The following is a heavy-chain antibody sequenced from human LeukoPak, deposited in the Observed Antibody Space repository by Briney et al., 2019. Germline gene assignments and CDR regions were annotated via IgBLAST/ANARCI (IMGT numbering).Heavy chain of an antibody. Sequence: PSETLSLTCSVSGGSIGSYHWSWIRQPPGKGLEWIGHVHYTWNTKYNPSLTGRVSISLDRSKNQFSLKLSSVTAADTAVYYCARGVYIAAAQYGYWGQGTLVTVSS. V-gene: IGHV4-59*01. J-gene: IGHJ4*02. CDR1: GGSIGSYH. CDR3: ARGVYIAAAQYGY. D-gene: IGHD6-13*01. CDR2: VHYTWNT.